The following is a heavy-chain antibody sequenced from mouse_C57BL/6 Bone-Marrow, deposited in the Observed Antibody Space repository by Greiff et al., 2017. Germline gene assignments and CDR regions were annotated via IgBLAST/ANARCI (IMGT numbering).Heavy chain of an antibody. CDR1: GFNIKDYY. Sequence: VQLQQSGAELVKPGASVKLSCTASGFNIKDYYMHWVKQRTEQGLEWIGRIDPADGETKYAPKFQGKANITADTSSNTADLQLSSLTSEYTAVYYCAPNDYGRDYWGQGTTLTVSS. D-gene: IGHD1-1*01. CDR3: APNDYGRDY. V-gene: IGHV14-2*01. J-gene: IGHJ2*01. CDR2: IDPADGET.